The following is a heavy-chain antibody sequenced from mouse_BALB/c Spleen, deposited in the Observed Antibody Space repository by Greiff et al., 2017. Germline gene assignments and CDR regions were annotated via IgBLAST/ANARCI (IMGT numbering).Heavy chain of an antibody. D-gene: IGHD1-1*01. V-gene: IGHV3-6*02. CDR1: GYSFTSGYY. CDR2: ISYDGSN. J-gene: IGHJ2*01. Sequence: EVQLQESGPGLVKPSQSLSLTCSVTGYSFTSGYYWNWIRQFPGNKLEWMGYISYDGSNNYNPTLKNRSSITRDTSKNQFFLKLNSLTSEDTAAYYCARVLLRYPYFDDWGQGTTVTVSS. CDR3: ARVLLRYPYFDD.